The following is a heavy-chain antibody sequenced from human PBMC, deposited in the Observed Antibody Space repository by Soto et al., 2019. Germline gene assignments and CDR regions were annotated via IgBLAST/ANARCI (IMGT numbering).Heavy chain of an antibody. CDR2: VYYTGSTST. CDR3: AKYRRTDAEGYRLDF. Sequence: PSETLSLTCSVSGASINNYYWIWIRQPPGKGLEWIGYVYYTGSTSTKYNPSLQSRVAMSVDSSKNQFSLKLTSMTAADTAIYYCAKYRRTDAEGYRLDFWGPGTLVTVSS. CDR1: GASINNYY. J-gene: IGHJ4*02. D-gene: IGHD5-12*01. V-gene: IGHV4-59*01.